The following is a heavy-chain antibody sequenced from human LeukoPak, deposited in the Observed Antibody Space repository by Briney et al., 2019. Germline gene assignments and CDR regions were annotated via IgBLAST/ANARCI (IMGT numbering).Heavy chain of an antibody. V-gene: IGHV3-7*03. CDR3: ARDRDDGYFDY. Sequence: GGSLRLSCAASGFTFSNYWMHWVRQAPGKGLEWVANIKQDGSEKHYVDSVRGRFTISRDNAKNSLYLQMNSLRVEDTAVYYCARDRDDGYFDYWGQGTLVTVSS. CDR1: GFTFSNYW. D-gene: IGHD3-10*01. CDR2: IKQDGSEK. J-gene: IGHJ4*02.